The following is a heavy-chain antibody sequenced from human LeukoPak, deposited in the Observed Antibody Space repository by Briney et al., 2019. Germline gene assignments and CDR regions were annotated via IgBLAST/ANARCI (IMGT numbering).Heavy chain of an antibody. V-gene: IGHV4-31*03. Sequence: PSETLSLTCTVSGGSISYYYWSWIRQHPGKGLEWIGYINFSGSTYYNPSLKSRVTISVDTSKNQFSLRLSSVTAADTAVYYCARDKGGSRTFDYWGQGTLVTVSS. J-gene: IGHJ4*02. CDR2: INFSGST. CDR1: GGSISYYY. CDR3: ARDKGGSRTFDY. D-gene: IGHD6-13*01.